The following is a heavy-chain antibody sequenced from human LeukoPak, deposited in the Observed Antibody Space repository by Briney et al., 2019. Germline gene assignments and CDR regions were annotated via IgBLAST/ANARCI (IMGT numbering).Heavy chain of an antibody. J-gene: IGHJ4*02. CDR1: GYTFTGYY. V-gene: IGHV1-2*02. D-gene: IGHD3-22*01. CDR3: ARPYYYDSSGYLV. Sequence: GVSVKVSCKASGYTFTGYYMHWVRQAPGQGLEWMGWINPNSGGTNYAQKFQGRVTMTRDTSISTAYMELSRLRSDDTAVYYCARPYYYDSSGYLVWGQGTLVTVSS. CDR2: INPNSGGT.